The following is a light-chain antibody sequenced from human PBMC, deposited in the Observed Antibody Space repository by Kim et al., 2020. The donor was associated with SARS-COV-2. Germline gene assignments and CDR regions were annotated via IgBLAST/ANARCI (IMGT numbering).Light chain of an antibody. Sequence: ASVEDRVNITCRASQGINNDLAWYQQKPGKVPNLLIYGASALQSGVPSRFSGRGSGTDFTLTISSLQPEDVAIYYCQKYNGAPWTFGQGTKVDIK. V-gene: IGKV1-27*01. CDR2: GAS. CDR3: QKYNGAPWT. CDR1: QGINND. J-gene: IGKJ1*01.